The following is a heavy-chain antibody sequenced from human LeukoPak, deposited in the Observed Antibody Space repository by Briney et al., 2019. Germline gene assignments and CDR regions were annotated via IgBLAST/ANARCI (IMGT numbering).Heavy chain of an antibody. CDR1: GGSFSSHY. D-gene: IGHD4-17*01. CDR3: ARDWEAYGDLPGAFDI. V-gene: IGHV4-4*07. CDR2: IYASAST. Sequence: SETLSLTCTVSGGSFSSHYWSWIRQPAGKGLEWVGRIYASASTNYNPSLKGRVTMSVDTSMNPFYLKLSSMTASDTAMYYCARDWEAYGDLPGAFDIWGQGTMVTVSP. J-gene: IGHJ3*02.